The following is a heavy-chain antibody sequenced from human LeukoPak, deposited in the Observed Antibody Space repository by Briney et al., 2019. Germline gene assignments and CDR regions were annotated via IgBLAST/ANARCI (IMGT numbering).Heavy chain of an antibody. D-gene: IGHD1-26*01. V-gene: IGHV4-39*01. Sequence: SETLSLTCTVSGVSISNNYFYWAWIRQPPGKGLELIGYVHHTGNTFHNSSLKSRVTISADTSQNQFSLSLTPVTAADTAVYYCATLGLLRGAGFNLATHFDYWGQGTLVAVSS. CDR1: GVSISNNYFY. J-gene: IGHJ4*02. CDR2: VHHTGNT. CDR3: ATLGLLRGAGFNLATHFDY.